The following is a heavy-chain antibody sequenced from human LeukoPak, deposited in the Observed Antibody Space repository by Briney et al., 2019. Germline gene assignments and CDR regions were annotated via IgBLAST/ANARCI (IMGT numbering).Heavy chain of an antibody. V-gene: IGHV3-30*02. J-gene: IGHJ6*02. D-gene: IGHD4-17*01. CDR3: AKTPGDYYYYYYYGMDA. Sequence: PGGSLRLSCAASGFTFSSYGMHWVRQAPGKGLEWVAFIRYDGSNKYYADSVKGRFTISRDNSKNTLYLQMNSLRAEDTAVYYCAKTPGDYYYYYYYGMDAWGQGTTVTVSS. CDR1: GFTFSSYG. CDR2: IRYDGSNK.